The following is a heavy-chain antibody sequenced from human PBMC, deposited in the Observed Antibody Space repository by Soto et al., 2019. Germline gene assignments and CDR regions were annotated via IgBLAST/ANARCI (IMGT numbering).Heavy chain of an antibody. CDR2: ISGSGDEI. Sequence: EVQLLESGGGLVQPGGSMRLSCAASGFIFRNQAMCWVRQGRGKGLEFVSCISGSGDEIVFVDSVKGRFAISRDNSENPLLLQMSSLRAEDTAVYYGARRGAYQWGHFDYWGQGVQVTVSS. CDR3: ARRGAYQWGHFDY. V-gene: IGHV3-23*01. CDR1: GFIFRNQA. D-gene: IGHD3-16*01. J-gene: IGHJ4*02.